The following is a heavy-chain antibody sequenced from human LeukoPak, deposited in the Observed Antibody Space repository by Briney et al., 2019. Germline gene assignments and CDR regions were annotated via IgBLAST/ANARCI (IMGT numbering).Heavy chain of an antibody. V-gene: IGHV1-8*03. CDR3: ARATFAVIAMLNPRHYYYMDV. D-gene: IGHD2-21*01. J-gene: IGHJ6*03. CDR1: GYTFTSYD. CDR2: MNPNSGNT. Sequence: ASVKVSCKASGYTFTSYDINWVRQATGQGLEWMGWMNPNSGNTGYAQKFQGRVTITRNTSISTAYMELSSLRSEDTAVYYCARATFAVIAMLNPRHYYYMDVWGKGTTVTVSS.